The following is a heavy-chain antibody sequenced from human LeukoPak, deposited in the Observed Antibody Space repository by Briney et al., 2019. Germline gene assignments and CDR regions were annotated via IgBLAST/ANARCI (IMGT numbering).Heavy chain of an antibody. CDR2: INHSGST. V-gene: IGHV4-34*01. D-gene: IGHD3-22*01. Sequence: SETLSLTCAVYGGSFSGYYWSWIRQPPGKGLEWIGEINHSGSTNYNPSLKSRVTISVDTSKNQSSLKLSSVTAADTAVYYCARGPTYYYDSSGYSFDYWGQGTLVTVSS. CDR3: ARGPTYYYDSSGYSFDY. J-gene: IGHJ4*02. CDR1: GGSFSGYY.